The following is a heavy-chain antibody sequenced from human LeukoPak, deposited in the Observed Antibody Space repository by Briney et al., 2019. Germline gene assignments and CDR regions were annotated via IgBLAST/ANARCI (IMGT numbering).Heavy chain of an antibody. Sequence: GRSLRLSCAASGFTFDDYAMHWVRQGPGKGLGWVSGNSWNSSSIGYADSVKGRFTIYRDNAKNSLYLQMNSLRAEDTALYYCAKAYGEDYYYYGMDVWGQGTTVTVSS. CDR2: NSWNSSSI. CDR3: AKAYGEDYYYYGMDV. J-gene: IGHJ6*02. V-gene: IGHV3-9*01. CDR1: GFTFDDYA. D-gene: IGHD4-17*01.